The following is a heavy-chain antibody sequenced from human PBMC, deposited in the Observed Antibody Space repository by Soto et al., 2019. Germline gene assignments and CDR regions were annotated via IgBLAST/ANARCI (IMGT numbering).Heavy chain of an antibody. J-gene: IGHJ5*02. CDR1: GGSIRNGYHY. CDR2: IYYTGST. V-gene: IGHV4-31*03. D-gene: IGHD1-1*01. CDR3: AKNETTRPWFDP. Sequence: QVQLQESGPGVVKPSQTLSLTCTVSGGSIRNGYHYWSWIRQLPGKGLEWIGNIYYTGSTSYNPSLKGRVTISIDTSQNQFSLKLRSVFAADTAIYYCAKNETTRPWFDPWGQGTLVTVSS.